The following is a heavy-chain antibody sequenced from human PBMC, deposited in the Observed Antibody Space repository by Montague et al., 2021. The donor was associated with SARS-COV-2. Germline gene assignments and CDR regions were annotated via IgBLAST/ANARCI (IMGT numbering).Heavy chain of an antibody. V-gene: IGHV4-34*01. J-gene: IGHJ6*02. CDR3: ARALPVTTFFYSYYGMDV. D-gene: IGHD4-17*01. Sequence: SETLSLTCAVSGGSFSGYHWSWIRQPPGKGLEWIGEINHSGSTNYNPSLKSRVTIPVDTSKNQFSLELSSVTAADTAVYYCARALPVTTFFYSYYGMDVWGQGTTVTVSS. CDR2: INHSGST. CDR1: GGSFSGYH.